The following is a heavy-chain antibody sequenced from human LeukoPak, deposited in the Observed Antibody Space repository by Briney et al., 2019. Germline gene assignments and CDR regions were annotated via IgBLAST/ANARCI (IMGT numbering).Heavy chain of an antibody. CDR2: ISASGGTT. V-gene: IGHV3-23*01. CDR3: AKEPREYCSSTSCPNWFDS. D-gene: IGHD2-2*01. Sequence: PGGSLRLSCAASGFTFNNYAMSWVRQAPGKGQEWVSAISASGGTTYYADSVKGRFTISRDNSENTLFLQMNSLRAEDTAVYYCAKEPREYCSSTSCPNWFDSWGQGTLVTVSS. J-gene: IGHJ5*01. CDR1: GFTFNNYA.